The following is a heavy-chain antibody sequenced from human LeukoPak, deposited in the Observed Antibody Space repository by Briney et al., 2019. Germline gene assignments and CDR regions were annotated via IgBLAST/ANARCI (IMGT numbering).Heavy chain of an antibody. Sequence: GGSLRLSCAASAFTVSSKYMSWVRQAPGKLLEWVAVIYSGSITYYADSVKGRFTIPRDNSKNPLYLQMNSLRAEDTAVYYCARVLGDSSGYYIDYWGQGTLVTVSS. CDR2: IYSGSIT. D-gene: IGHD3-22*01. J-gene: IGHJ4*02. CDR3: ARVLGDSSGYYIDY. V-gene: IGHV3-66*02. CDR1: AFTVSSKY.